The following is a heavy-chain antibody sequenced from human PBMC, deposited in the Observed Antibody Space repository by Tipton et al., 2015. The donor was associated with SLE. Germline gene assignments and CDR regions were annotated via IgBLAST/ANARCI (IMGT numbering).Heavy chain of an antibody. CDR3: ARGILEWSDY. V-gene: IGHV4-59*08. D-gene: IGHD3-3*01. CDR1: GYSISPYY. Sequence: TLSLTCTVSGYSISPYYWSWIRQTPGKGLEWIGYIHSSGTTNYSPSLNSRVTMSVDTSKNQFSLRLRSVTAADTAVYYCARGILEWSDYWGQGTLVTVSS. J-gene: IGHJ4*02. CDR2: IHSSGTT.